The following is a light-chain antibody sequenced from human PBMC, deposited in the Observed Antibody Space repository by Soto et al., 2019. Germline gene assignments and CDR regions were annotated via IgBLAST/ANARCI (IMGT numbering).Light chain of an antibody. CDR1: SSDIGTYYY. Sequence: QSALTQPASVSGSPGQSITISCTGSSSDIGTYYYVSWYQQHPGKAPRIMIYEVANRPSGVSDRFSGSKSGSTASLTISGLQAEDEGDYYCSSYTTNGTYVFGSGTKLTGL. CDR3: SSYTTNGTYV. J-gene: IGLJ1*01. CDR2: EVA. V-gene: IGLV2-14*01.